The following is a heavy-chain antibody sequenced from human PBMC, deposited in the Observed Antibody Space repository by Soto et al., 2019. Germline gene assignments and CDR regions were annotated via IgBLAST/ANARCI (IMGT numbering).Heavy chain of an antibody. D-gene: IGHD6-19*01. CDR3: AREARQWLFVSGNFDI. CDR1: GGSISSYY. Sequence: TSETLSLTCTVSGGSISSYYWSWIRQPPGKGLEWIGYIYYSGSTNYNPSLKSRVTISVDTSKNQFSLKLSSVTAADTAVYYCAREARQWLFVSGNFDIWGQGTMVTVSS. V-gene: IGHV4-59*01. CDR2: IYYSGST. J-gene: IGHJ3*02.